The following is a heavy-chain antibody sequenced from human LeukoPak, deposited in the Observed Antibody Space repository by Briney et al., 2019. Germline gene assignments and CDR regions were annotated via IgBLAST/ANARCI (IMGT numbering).Heavy chain of an antibody. CDR3: ARSQYCSGGSCYRLGDY. CDR1: GFTFSTYA. D-gene: IGHD2-15*01. J-gene: IGHJ4*02. V-gene: IGHV3-33*01. Sequence: GRSLRLSCAASGFTFSTYAMHWVRQAPGKGLEWVAVIWHDGSNKYCADSVKGRFTISRDNSKNTLYLQMDSLRAEDTAVYYCARSQYCSGGSCYRLGDYWGQGTLVTVSS. CDR2: IWHDGSNK.